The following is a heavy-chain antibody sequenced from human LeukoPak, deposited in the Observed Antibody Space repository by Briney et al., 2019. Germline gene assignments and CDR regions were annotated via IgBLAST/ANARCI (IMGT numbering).Heavy chain of an antibody. CDR2: ISSSSSTI. CDR1: GFTFSSYS. V-gene: IGHV3-48*01. Sequence: PGGSLRLSCAASGFTFSSYSMNWVRQAPGKGLEWVSYISSSSSTIYYADSVKGRFTISRDVSKSTLYLQMNSLRAADTAVYYCAKAHYDFWSSSLFYYFDYWGQGTLVTVSS. CDR3: AKAHYDFWSSSLFYYFDY. D-gene: IGHD3-3*01. J-gene: IGHJ4*02.